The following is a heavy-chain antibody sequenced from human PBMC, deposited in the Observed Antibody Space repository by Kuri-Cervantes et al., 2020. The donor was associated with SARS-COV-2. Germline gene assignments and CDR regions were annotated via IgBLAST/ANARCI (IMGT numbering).Heavy chain of an antibody. CDR2: MNPNSGNT. CDR1: GYTFTSYD. Sequence: ASVKVSCKASGYTFTSYDINWVRQATGQGLEWMGWMNPNSGNTGYAQKFQGRVTMTRDTSISTAYMELNRLRSDDTAVYYCARGDYVWGSYRYYMDVWGKGTTVTVSS. J-gene: IGHJ6*03. V-gene: IGHV1-8*02. CDR3: ARGDYVWGSYRYYMDV. D-gene: IGHD3-16*02.